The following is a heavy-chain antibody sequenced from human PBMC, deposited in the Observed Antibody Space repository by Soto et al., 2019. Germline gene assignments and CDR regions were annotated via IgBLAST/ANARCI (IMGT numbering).Heavy chain of an antibody. CDR2: VSASGLNT. V-gene: IGHV3-23*01. J-gene: IGHJ6*02. D-gene: IGHD2-8*01. Sequence: PGGSLRLSCAASGSTFSTYAMAWVRQAPGKGLEWVSGVSASGLNTDYADPVKGRFYISRDNAKNSLYLQMNSLRAEDTVVYYCARDEYCTNGVCYRGYYGMDVWGQGT. CDR3: ARDEYCTNGVCYRGYYGMDV. CDR1: GSTFSTYA.